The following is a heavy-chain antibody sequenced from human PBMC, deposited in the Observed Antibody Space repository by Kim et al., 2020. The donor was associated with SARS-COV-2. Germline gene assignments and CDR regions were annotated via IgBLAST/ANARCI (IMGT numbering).Heavy chain of an antibody. CDR2: ISYDGSNK. CDR3: ARGGWSGLNDAFDI. Sequence: GGSLRLSCAASGFTFSSYAMHWVRQAPGKGLEWVAVISYDGSNKYYADSVKGRFTISRDNSKNTLYLQMNSLRAEDTAVYYCARGGWSGLNDAFDIWGQGNMVTLPS. D-gene: IGHD3-3*01. V-gene: IGHV3-30-3*01. J-gene: IGHJ3*02. CDR1: GFTFSSYA.